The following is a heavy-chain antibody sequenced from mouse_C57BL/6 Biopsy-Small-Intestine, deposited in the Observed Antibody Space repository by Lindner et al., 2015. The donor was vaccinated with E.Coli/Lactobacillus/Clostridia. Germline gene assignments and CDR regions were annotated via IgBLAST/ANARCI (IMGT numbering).Heavy chain of an antibody. D-gene: IGHD4-1*01. CDR2: INPSSYYT. CDR1: GYTFTSYW. CDR3: ARDWDSFDY. Sequence: VQLQESGAELAKPGASVKMSCKASGYTFTSYWIHWVKQRPGQGLEWIGYINPSSYYTEYNQKFKDKATLTADESSSTAYMQLSSLTSEDSAVYYCARDWDSFDYWGQGTTLTVSS. J-gene: IGHJ2*01. V-gene: IGHV1-7*01.